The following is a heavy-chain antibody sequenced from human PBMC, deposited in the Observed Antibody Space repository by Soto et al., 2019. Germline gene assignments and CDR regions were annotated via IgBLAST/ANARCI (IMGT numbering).Heavy chain of an antibody. Sequence: GASVKVSCKASGGTFSSYAISWVRQAPGQGLEWMGWIIPIFGTANYAQKFQGRVTITADESTSTAYMELSSLRSEDTAVYYCAGAHSSGWYVGDFDYWGQGTLVTVSS. V-gene: IGHV1-69*13. CDR3: AGAHSSGWYVGDFDY. J-gene: IGHJ4*02. D-gene: IGHD6-19*01. CDR1: GGTFSSYA. CDR2: IIPIFGTA.